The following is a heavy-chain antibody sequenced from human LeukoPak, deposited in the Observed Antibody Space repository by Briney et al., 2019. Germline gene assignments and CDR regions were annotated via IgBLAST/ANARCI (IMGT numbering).Heavy chain of an antibody. CDR1: GGSISSSSYY. J-gene: IGHJ4*02. Sequence: SETLSLTCTVSGGSISSSSYYWGWIRQPPGKGLEWIGYIYYSGSTNYNPSLKSRVTISVDTSKNQFSLKLSSVTAADTAVYYCARVHDSSGSGAFDYWGQGTLVTVSS. V-gene: IGHV4-61*05. D-gene: IGHD3-22*01. CDR2: IYYSGST. CDR3: ARVHDSSGSGAFDY.